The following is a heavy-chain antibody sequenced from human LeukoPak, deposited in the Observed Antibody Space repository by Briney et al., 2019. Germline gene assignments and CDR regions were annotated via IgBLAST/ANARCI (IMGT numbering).Heavy chain of an antibody. Sequence: PGGSLRLSCAASGFTLSGYAMSSVRQAPRKRLEWVSALSATVGGAQYAESVEGGFTISRDNTKNTLFLQIKSLGAQDPAVYYSVWAKIAAAGVGGCDVWGQKTVVSLSS. CDR2: LSATVGGA. CDR1: GFTLSGYA. V-gene: IGHV3-23*01. D-gene: IGHD6-13*01. CDR3: VWAKIAAAGVGGCDV. J-gene: IGHJ3*01.